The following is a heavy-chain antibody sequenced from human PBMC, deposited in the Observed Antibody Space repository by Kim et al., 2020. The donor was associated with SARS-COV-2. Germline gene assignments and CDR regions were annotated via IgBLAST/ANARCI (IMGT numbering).Heavy chain of an antibody. V-gene: IGHV3-9*01. CDR2: ISWNGGNI. CDR1: GFTFSDYA. Sequence: GGSLRLSCAASGFTFSDYAMHWVRQAPGKGLEWVAVISWNGGNIGYADSVKGRFTISRDNAKNSLYLQMNSLRAEDTALYYCAKDIAYGSGSLNVDYFDYWGQGTLVTVSS. D-gene: IGHD3-10*01. J-gene: IGHJ4*02. CDR3: AKDIAYGSGSLNVDYFDY.